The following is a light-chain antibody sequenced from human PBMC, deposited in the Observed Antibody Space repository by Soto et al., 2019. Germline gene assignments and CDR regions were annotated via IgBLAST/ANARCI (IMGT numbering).Light chain of an antibody. CDR1: QSISSY. V-gene: IGKV1-39*01. J-gene: IGKJ1*01. CDR3: KQRYCTRRT. CDR2: AAS. Sequence: DIQMTQSPSSLSASVGDRVTITCRASQSISSYLNWYQQKPGKAPKLLIYAASSLQSGVPSRFSGSGSGTDVTLTISSLQPEECGTYYCKQRYCTRRTFGQGTKVQIK.